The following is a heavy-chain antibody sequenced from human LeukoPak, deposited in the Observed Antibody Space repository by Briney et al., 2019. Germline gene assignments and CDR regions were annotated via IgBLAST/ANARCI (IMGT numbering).Heavy chain of an antibody. V-gene: IGHV3-21*01. CDR3: ARDRYCSSTSCSDAFDI. D-gene: IGHD2-2*01. J-gene: IGHJ3*02. CDR2: ISTSSIYI. Sequence: GGSLRLSCAASGFTFSTYSMNWVRQAPGKGLEWVSFISTSSIYIYYGDSVKGRFTISRDNAKNSLYLQMNSLRAEDTAVYYCARDRYCSSTSCSDAFDIWGQGTMVTVSS. CDR1: GFTFSTYS.